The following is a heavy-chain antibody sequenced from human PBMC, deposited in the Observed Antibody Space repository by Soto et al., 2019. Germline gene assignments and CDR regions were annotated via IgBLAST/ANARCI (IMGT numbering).Heavy chain of an antibody. CDR3: ARVIFDYGDYDDYYYYMDV. D-gene: IGHD4-17*01. J-gene: IGHJ6*03. CDR2: INAGNGNT. Sequence: ASVKVTCKDSGYTLTSYARQWVRQAPGQRLEWMGWINAGNGNTKYSQKFQGRVTITRDTSASTAYMELSSLRSEDTAVYYCARVIFDYGDYDDYYYYMDVWGKGTTVTVSS. V-gene: IGHV1-3*01. CDR1: GYTLTSYA.